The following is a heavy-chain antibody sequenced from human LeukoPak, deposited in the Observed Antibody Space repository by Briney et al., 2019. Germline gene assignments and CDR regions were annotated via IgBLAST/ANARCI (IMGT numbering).Heavy chain of an antibody. CDR3: AKGGDIVVVRGPLDH. J-gene: IGHJ4*02. CDR2: INPNSGGT. Sequence: GASVKVSCEASGYTFTGYYMHWVRQAPGQGLEWMGWINPNSGGTNYAQKFQGRVTMTRDTSISTAYMELSRLRSDDTAVYYCAKGGDIVVVRGPLDHWGQGTLVTVSS. CDR1: GYTFTGYY. V-gene: IGHV1-2*02. D-gene: IGHD2-2*01.